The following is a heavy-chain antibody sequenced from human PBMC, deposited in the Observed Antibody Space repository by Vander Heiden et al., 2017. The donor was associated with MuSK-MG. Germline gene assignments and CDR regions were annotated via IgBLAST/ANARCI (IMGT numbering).Heavy chain of an antibody. CDR3: ARDRGGEYYEYGMDV. CDR2: IYYTETA. J-gene: IGHJ6*02. CDR1: GGSIINSNSY. D-gene: IGHD3-16*01. Sequence: QLQLQESGPRLVKTSETLSLTCTVSGGSIINSNSYWGWIRQTPGKGLEWIAYIYYTETAYYNPSLESRVTILIDTSKGQFSLRLNSVTAADTAVYYCARDRGGEYYEYGMDVCGPGTTVTVSS. V-gene: IGHV4-39*07.